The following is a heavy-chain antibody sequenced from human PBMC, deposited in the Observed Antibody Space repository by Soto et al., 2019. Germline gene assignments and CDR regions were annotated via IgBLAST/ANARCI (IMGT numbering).Heavy chain of an antibody. D-gene: IGHD3-9*01. J-gene: IGHJ6*02. Sequence: KTSETLSLTCTVSGGSVSSGSYYWSWIRQPPGKGLEWIGYIYYSGSTNYNPSLKSRVTISVDTSKNQFSLKLSSVTAADTAVYYCAREGYDILTGYPRSYGMDVWGQGTTVTVSS. CDR3: AREGYDILTGYPRSYGMDV. CDR2: IYYSGST. V-gene: IGHV4-61*01. CDR1: GGSVSSGSYY.